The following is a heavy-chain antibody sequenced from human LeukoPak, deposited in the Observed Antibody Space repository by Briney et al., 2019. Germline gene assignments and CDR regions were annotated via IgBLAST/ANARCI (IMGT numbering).Heavy chain of an antibody. CDR3: AKGGDDYVWGSYRYYGLFDY. CDR1: GFTFSSYG. CDR2: IRYDGSNK. Sequence: GGSLRLSCAASGFTFSSYGMHWVRQAPGKGLEWVAFIRYDGSNKYYADSVKGRFTISRDNSKNTLYLQMNSLRAEDTAVYYCAKGGDDYVWGSYRYYGLFDYWGQGTLVTVSS. J-gene: IGHJ4*02. V-gene: IGHV3-30*02. D-gene: IGHD3-16*02.